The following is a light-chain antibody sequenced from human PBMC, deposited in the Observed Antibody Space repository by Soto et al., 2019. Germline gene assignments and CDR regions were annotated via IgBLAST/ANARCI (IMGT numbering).Light chain of an antibody. CDR1: QSVSSSY. CDR3: QQYGSSPWT. J-gene: IGKJ1*01. CDR2: GAL. V-gene: IGKV3-20*01. Sequence: EIVLTQSPGTLSLSPGERATLSCRASQSVSSSYLAWYQQKPGQAPRRLIYGALSRATGIPDRFSGSGSGTDFSLTISRLEPEDFAVYYCQQYGSSPWTFGQGTKVEIK.